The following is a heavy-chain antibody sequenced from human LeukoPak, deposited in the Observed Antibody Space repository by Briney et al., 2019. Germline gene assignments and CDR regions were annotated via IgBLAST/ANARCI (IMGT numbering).Heavy chain of an antibody. Sequence: GGSLRLSCAASGFTFSSYWMSWVRQAPGKGLEWVANIKQDGSEKYYADSVKGRFTISRDNSKNTLYLQMNSLRAEDTAVYYCAKDRVTFGGVYYFDYWGQGTLVTVSS. CDR2: IKQDGSEK. CDR1: GFTFSSYW. J-gene: IGHJ4*02. D-gene: IGHD3-16*01. V-gene: IGHV3-7*01. CDR3: AKDRVTFGGVYYFDY.